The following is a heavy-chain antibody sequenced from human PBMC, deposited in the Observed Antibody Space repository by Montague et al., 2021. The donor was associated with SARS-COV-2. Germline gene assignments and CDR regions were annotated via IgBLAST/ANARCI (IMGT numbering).Heavy chain of an antibody. CDR1: GFSLSTSGLC. CDR3: ARRTYDILTGYEDGMDV. D-gene: IGHD3-9*01. J-gene: IGHJ6*02. V-gene: IGHV2-70*11. CDR2: IDWYDDK. Sequence: PALVKPTQTLTLTCTFSGFSLSTSGLCVSWIRQPPGKALEWLARIDWYDDKYYSTSLKTRLTTSKDTSKNQVVITMTNMDPVDTATYYCARRTYDILTGYEDGMDVWGQGTTVTVSS.